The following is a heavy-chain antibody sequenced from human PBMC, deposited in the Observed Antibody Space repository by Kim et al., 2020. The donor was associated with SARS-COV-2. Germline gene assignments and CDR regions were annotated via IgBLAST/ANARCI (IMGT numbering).Heavy chain of an antibody. CDR3: AKDRPSADGSFDY. Sequence: GGSLRLSCEASGFTFHSYSMNWVRQAPGKGLEWVSSIDSTGSYINYADSVKGRFTISRDNAKNSLYLQMNSLRGEDTAVYYCAKDRPSADGSFDYWGQGTLVTVSS. CDR1: GFTFHSYS. J-gene: IGHJ4*02. D-gene: IGHD3-10*01. CDR2: IDSTGSYI. V-gene: IGHV3-21*01.